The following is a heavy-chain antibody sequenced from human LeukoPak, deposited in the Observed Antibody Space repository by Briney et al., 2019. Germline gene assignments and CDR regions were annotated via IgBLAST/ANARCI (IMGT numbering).Heavy chain of an antibody. CDR2: ISGSGAST. CDR1: GFTFNTYA. J-gene: IGHJ5*02. V-gene: IGHV3-23*01. CDR3: AKGASSGWLLYRFDP. D-gene: IGHD6-19*01. Sequence: GGSLRLSCAASGFTFNTYAMTWVRQAPGKGLQWVSGISGSGASTYYADSVKGRFTISRDNSKNTLYLQINSLRAEDTAVYHCAKGASSGWLLYRFDPWGQGTLVTVSS.